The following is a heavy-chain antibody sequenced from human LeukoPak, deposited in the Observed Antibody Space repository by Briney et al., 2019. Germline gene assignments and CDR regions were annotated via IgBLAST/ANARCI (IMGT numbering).Heavy chain of an antibody. CDR2: ITGSGLT. CDR1: GFSFSSYA. V-gene: IGHV3-23*01. CDR3: AKRDYSDFNTYSPLFQS. J-gene: IGHJ5*02. Sequence: GGSLRLSCAASGFSFSSYAMSWLRQVPGMGPEWVAAITGSGLTYYADFVKGRFTISRDNSKNMLSLQMRSLRAEDSAVYYCAKRDYSDFNTYSPLFQSWGQGTLVTVSS. D-gene: IGHD3-22*01.